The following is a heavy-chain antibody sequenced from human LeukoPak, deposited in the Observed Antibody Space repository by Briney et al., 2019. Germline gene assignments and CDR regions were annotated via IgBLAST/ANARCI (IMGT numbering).Heavy chain of an antibody. Sequence: SGGSLRLSCAASGFTFNTYSMSWVRQAPGKGLEWVSYISSSGSTIKYADSVKGRFTISRDNAKNSLYLQMNSLRAEDTAVYYCARDLDYGDLVGYWGQGTLVTVSS. J-gene: IGHJ4*02. D-gene: IGHD4-17*01. V-gene: IGHV3-48*04. CDR1: GFTFNTYS. CDR3: ARDLDYGDLVGY. CDR2: ISSSGSTI.